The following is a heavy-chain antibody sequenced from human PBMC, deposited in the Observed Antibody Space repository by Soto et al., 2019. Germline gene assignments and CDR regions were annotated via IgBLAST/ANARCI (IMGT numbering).Heavy chain of an antibody. Sequence: LRLSCAASGFSFDYFAMGWVRQSPGRGLEWVSSISGGGDITYDADPFKGRFIISRDKSKNTLYLEMNSLRVDDTAQYYCAKSTGYSGYDHFDFWGQGTVVTVSS. J-gene: IGHJ4*02. V-gene: IGHV3-23*01. CDR3: AKSTGYSGYDHFDF. CDR2: ISGGGDIT. D-gene: IGHD5-12*01. CDR1: GFSFDYFA.